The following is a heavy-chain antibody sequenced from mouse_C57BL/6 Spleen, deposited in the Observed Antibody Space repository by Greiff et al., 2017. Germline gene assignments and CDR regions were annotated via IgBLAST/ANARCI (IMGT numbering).Heavy chain of an antibody. Sequence: QVQLQQPGAELVKPGASVKLSCKASGYTFTSYWMQWVKQRPGQGLEWIGEIDSSDSYTNYNQKFKGKATLTVDKPSSTAYMELRSLTSEDSAVYYCARDGSRENYFDYWGQGTTLTVSS. CDR1: GYTFTSYW. D-gene: IGHD1-1*01. CDR2: IDSSDSYT. CDR3: ARDGSRENYFDY. J-gene: IGHJ2*01. V-gene: IGHV1-50*01.